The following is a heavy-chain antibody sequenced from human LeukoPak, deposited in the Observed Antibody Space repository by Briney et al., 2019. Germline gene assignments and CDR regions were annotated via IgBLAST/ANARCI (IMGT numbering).Heavy chain of an antibody. D-gene: IGHD3-3*01. CDR1: GYTFTSYY. V-gene: IGHV1-2*06. Sequence: ASVKVSCKASGYTFTSYYMHWVRQAPGQGLEWMGRINPNSGGTNYAQKFQGRVTMTRDTSISTAYMELSRLRSDDTAVYYCARHTISRTPILHFDYWGQGTLVTVSS. J-gene: IGHJ4*02. CDR3: ARHTISRTPILHFDY. CDR2: INPNSGGT.